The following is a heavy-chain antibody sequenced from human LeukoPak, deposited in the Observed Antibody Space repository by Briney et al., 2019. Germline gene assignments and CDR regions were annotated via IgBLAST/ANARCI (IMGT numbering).Heavy chain of an antibody. CDR3: ARDGADVYGRAFDY. J-gene: IGHJ4*02. D-gene: IGHD3-10*01. CDR1: GGSISSYF. Sequence: SETLSLTCNVSGGSISSYFWTWIRQPAGKGLEWIGRIHASGTTNYNSSLKSRVSMSVDTSKNQFSLKLTSVTAADTAVYFCARDGADVYGRAFDYWGQGTPVSVSS. V-gene: IGHV4-4*07. CDR2: IHASGTT.